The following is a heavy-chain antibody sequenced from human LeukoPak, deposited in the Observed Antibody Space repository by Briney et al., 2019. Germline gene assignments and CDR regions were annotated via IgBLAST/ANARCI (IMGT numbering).Heavy chain of an antibody. J-gene: IGHJ4*02. D-gene: IGHD1-26*01. V-gene: IGHV3-30-3*01. CDR3: ARDLVGIGNSFEY. CDR1: GFTFSSYA. CDR2: ISHDGNNK. Sequence: QPGRSLRLSCAASGFTFSSYAMHWVRQAPGKGLEWVAVISHDGNNKYYADSVKGRFTISRDNSKNTLYLQMNSLRTEDTAVYYCARDLVGIGNSFEYWGQGTLATVSS.